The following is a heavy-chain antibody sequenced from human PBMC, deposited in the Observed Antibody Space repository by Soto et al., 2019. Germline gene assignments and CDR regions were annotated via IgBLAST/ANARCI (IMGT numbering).Heavy chain of an antibody. CDR1: GYTFTGYY. CDR3: ARERYCSGGSCHAGDAFDI. V-gene: IGHV1-2*04. CDR2: INPNSGGT. J-gene: IGHJ3*02. Sequence: ASVKVSCKSSGYTFTGYYMHWVLQAPGQGLEWMGWINPNSGGTNFAQKFQGWVTMTRDTSISTAYMELSRLRSDDTAVYYCARERYCSGGSCHAGDAFDIWGQGTMVTVSS. D-gene: IGHD2-15*01.